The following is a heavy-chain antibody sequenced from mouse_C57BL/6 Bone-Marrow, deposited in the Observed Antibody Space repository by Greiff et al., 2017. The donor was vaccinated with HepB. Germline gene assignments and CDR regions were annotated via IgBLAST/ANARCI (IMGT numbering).Heavy chain of an antibody. V-gene: IGHV1-26*01. CDR2: INPNNGGT. Sequence: EVQLQQSGPELVKPGASVKISCKASGYTFTDYYMNWVKQSHGKSLEWIGDINPNNGGTSYNQKFKGKATLTVDKSSSTAYMELRSLTSEDSAVYYCARPLLRSDWYFDVWGTGTTVTVSS. CDR1: GYTFTDYY. J-gene: IGHJ1*03. CDR3: ARPLLRSDWYFDV. D-gene: IGHD1-1*01.